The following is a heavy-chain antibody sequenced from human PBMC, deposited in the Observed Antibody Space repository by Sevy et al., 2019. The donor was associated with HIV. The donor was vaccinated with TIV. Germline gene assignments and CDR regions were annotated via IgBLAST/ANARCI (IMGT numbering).Heavy chain of an antibody. D-gene: IGHD4-17*01. V-gene: IGHV3-30*18. CDR1: GFIFSSYG. J-gene: IGHJ4*02. Sequence: GGSLRLSCSASGFIFSSYGMHWVRQTPGKGLEWVAIISSDGSDDLYAESVRGRFTISRDNSRSTLYLQMDSLRLEDTAIYYCAKDKGEDYGDYYFDHWGQGALVTVSS. CDR2: ISSDGSDD. CDR3: AKDKGEDYGDYYFDH.